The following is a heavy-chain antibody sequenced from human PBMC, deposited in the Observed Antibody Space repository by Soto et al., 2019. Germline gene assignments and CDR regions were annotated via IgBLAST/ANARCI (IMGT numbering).Heavy chain of an antibody. V-gene: IGHV1-18*04. D-gene: IGHD2-15*01. Sequence: QVQLVQSGAEVKKPGASVKVSCKASGYTFTSYGISWVRQAPGQGLEWMGWISAYNGNTNYAQKLQGRVTMTTDTSTSTAYMELRSLRSDDTAVYYCAREVGYCSGGSCPTEYFPHWGQGTLVTVSS. CDR3: AREVGYCSGGSCPTEYFPH. CDR2: ISAYNGNT. CDR1: GYTFTSYG. J-gene: IGHJ1*01.